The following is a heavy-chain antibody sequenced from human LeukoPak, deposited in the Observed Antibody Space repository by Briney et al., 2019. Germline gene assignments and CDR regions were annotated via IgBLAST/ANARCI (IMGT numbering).Heavy chain of an antibody. V-gene: IGHV4-59*01. CDR1: GGSIRSYY. J-gene: IGHJ4*02. D-gene: IGHD1-20*01. CDR2: IYYSGST. CDR3: ARYISGTSQVFDY. Sequence: PSETLPLTCTVSGGSIRSYYWSWIRQPPGKGLEWIGYIYYSGSTNYNPSFKSRVTISVDTSKNQFSLKLSSVTAADTAVYYCARYISGTSQVFDYWGQGTLVTVSS.